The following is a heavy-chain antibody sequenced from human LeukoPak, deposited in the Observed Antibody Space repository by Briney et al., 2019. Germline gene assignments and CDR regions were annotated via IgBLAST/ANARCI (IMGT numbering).Heavy chain of an antibody. CDR1: GGSFSRNTYY. D-gene: IGHD3/OR15-3a*01. J-gene: IGHJ4*02. V-gene: IGHV4-39*01. Sequence: PSETLSLTCAVSGGSFSRNTYYWGWIRQPPGKGLEWIGSTYYTGNTYYNASLKSRVTISIDTSKNQFSLKLTSVTAADTAVYYCAKQTGSGLFILPGGQGTLVTVSS. CDR2: TYYTGNT. CDR3: AKQTGSGLFILP.